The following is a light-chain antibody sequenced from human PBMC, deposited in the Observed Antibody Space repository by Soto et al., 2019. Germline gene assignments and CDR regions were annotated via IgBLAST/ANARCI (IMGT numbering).Light chain of an antibody. J-gene: IGKJ2*01. CDR3: QQRSHWPPYT. CDR2: DAS. Sequence: EIVLTQSPATLSLSPGETATLSCRASQSVSSYLAWYQQKPGQAPRLLIYDASNRATGIPARFSRSASGTDFTLTISSLEPEDFAVYYCQQRSHWPPYTFGQGTKLEIK. V-gene: IGKV3-11*01. CDR1: QSVSSY.